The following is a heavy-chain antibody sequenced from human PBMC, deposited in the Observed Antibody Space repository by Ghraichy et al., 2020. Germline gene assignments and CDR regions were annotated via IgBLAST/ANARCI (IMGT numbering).Heavy chain of an antibody. V-gene: IGHV4-59*01. CDR3: ATGSSHSTNFYYYGMDV. J-gene: IGHJ6*02. CDR1: GGSFSNYY. Sequence: SETLSLTCTVSGGSFSNYYWSWIRQSPGKGLEWIGYIDQSGNTNYNPSLQSRVAISLDTSKTQFSLTLNSVTAADAAVYYCATGSSHSTNFYYYGMDVWGQGTPVTVSS. D-gene: IGHD6-6*01. CDR2: IDQSGNT.